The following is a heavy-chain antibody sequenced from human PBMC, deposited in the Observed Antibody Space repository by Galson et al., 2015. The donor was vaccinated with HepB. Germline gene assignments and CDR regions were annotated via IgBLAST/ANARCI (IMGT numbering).Heavy chain of an antibody. Sequence: CKASGYTFTDYVVNWVRQAPGQGLEWMGWMNTNTGKPTYAPGFAGGFVFSLDTSVTTAYLQISSLETDDTAVYYCARSPLRFFDWLPYYDYYHIDVWGEGTTVTVSS. CDR3: ARSPLRFFDWLPYYDYYHIDV. V-gene: IGHV7-4-1*02. CDR2: MNTNTGKP. D-gene: IGHD3-9*01. CDR1: GYTFTDYV. J-gene: IGHJ6*03.